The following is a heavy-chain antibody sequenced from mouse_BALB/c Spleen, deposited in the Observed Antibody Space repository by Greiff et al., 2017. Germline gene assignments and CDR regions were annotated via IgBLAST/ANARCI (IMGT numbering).Heavy chain of an antibody. J-gene: IGHJ4*01. D-gene: IGHD1-1*01. V-gene: IGHV5-9-4*01. CDR2: ISSGGSYT. CDR3: AREGITTVVGAMDY. CDR1: GFTFSSYD. Sequence: EVQLVESGGGLVKPGGSLKLSCAASGFTFSSYDMSWVRQSPEKRLEWVAEISSGGSYTYYPDTVTGRFTISRDNAKNTLYLEMSSLRSEDTAMYYCAREGITTVVGAMDYWGQGTSVTVSS.